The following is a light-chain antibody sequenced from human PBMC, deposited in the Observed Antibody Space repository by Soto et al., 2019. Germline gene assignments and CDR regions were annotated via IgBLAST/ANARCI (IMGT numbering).Light chain of an antibody. J-gene: IGKJ5*01. CDR1: ESISRH. Sequence: DIQMTQSPSSLSASVGDRVTITCRASESISRHLNWYQQKPGKAPNLLIYAASTLQNGVPSRFSGSGSRTDFTLTISSLQPEDFAPYYCQQSYSTLSISFGQGTRLEIK. CDR3: QQSYSTLSIS. CDR2: AAS. V-gene: IGKV1-39*01.